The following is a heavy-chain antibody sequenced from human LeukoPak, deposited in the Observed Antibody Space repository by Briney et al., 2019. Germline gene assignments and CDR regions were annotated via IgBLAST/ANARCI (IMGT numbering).Heavy chain of an antibody. J-gene: IGHJ6*03. CDR1: GFTFSSYG. CDR3: ARDSKLRFLFYYMDV. V-gene: IGHV3-30*02. CDR2: IRYDGSNR. D-gene: IGHD3-3*01. Sequence: GGSLRLSCAASGFTFSSYGMHWVRQAPGKGLEWVAFIRYDGSNRYYADSVKGRFTISRDNSKNTLYLQMNSLRAEDTAVYYCARDSKLRFLFYYMDVWGKGTTVTVSS.